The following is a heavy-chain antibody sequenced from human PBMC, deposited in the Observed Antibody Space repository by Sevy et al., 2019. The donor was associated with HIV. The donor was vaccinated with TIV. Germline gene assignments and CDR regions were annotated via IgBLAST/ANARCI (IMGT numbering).Heavy chain of an antibody. CDR1: GFTFTDYW. Sequence: GGSLRLSCAASGFTFTDYWMSWVRQTPGKGLEWVATIKQDESEKYYVDSVKSRFAISRDNGKNSVSLQMNGLRVEDTALYYCAREVGGFNWRPYYFDSWGQGPLVTVSS. V-gene: IGHV3-7*01. CDR3: AREVGGFNWRPYYFDS. CDR2: IKQDESEK. J-gene: IGHJ4*02. D-gene: IGHD3-3*01.